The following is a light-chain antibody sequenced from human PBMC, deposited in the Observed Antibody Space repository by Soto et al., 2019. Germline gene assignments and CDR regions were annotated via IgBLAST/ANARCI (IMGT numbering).Light chain of an antibody. CDR3: HQYYKTPPT. V-gene: IGKV1-5*01. J-gene: IGKJ1*01. CDR1: QNIFTW. CDR2: DAS. Sequence: DIQMTQSHSTLSASVGDTVTITCRASQNIFTWLAWYQHKPGKAPKLLMYDASILESGVPSRFSSSGSGTDFALTISSLQSEDVAVYYCHQYYKTPPTFGQGTKVEI.